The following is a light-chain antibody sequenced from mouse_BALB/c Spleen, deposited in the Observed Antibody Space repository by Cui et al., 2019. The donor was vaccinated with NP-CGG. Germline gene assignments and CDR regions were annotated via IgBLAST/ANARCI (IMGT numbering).Light chain of an antibody. CDR1: TGAVTTSNY. V-gene: IGLV1*01. CDR2: GTN. Sequence: QAGVTEESALPTSPGETVTLTCRSSTGAVTTSNYANWVQEKPDHLFTGLIGGTNNRVPGVPARFSGSLIGDKAALTITGAQTEDEAIYFCALWYSNHWVFGGGTKLTVL. J-gene: IGLJ1*01. CDR3: ALWYSNHWV.